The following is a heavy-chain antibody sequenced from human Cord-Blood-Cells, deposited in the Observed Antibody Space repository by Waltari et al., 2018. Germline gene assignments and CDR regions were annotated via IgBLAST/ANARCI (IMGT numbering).Heavy chain of an antibody. CDR1: GGSFSGYS. CDR2: INHSGRT. CDR3: ARGVIAAAVDY. D-gene: IGHD6-13*01. Sequence: QVQLQQWGAGLLKPSETLSLTCAVYGGSFSGYSWLWIRQPPGKGLEWIGEINHSGRTNYNPSLKSRVTISVDTSKNQFSLKLSSVTAADTAVYYCARGVIAAAVDYWGQGTLVTVSS. J-gene: IGHJ4*02. V-gene: IGHV4-34*01.